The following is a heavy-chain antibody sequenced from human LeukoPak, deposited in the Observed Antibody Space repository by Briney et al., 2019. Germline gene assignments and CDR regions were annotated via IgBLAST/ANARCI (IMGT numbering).Heavy chain of an antibody. J-gene: IGHJ4*02. CDR1: GYTFTSYD. Sequence: GASVKVSCKASGYTFTSYDINWVRQATGQGLEWMGWMNPNSGNTGYAQKFQGRVTITADKSTSTAYMELSSLRSEDTAVYYCNIVVVPAAYDYYFDYWGQGTLVTVSS. CDR3: NIVVVPAAYDYYFDY. V-gene: IGHV1-8*03. CDR2: MNPNSGNT. D-gene: IGHD2-2*01.